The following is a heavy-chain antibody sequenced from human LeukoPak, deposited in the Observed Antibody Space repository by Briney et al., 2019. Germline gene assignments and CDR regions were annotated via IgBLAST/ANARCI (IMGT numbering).Heavy chain of an antibody. Sequence: AGGSLRLSCAASGFTFSGSAMHWVRQASGKGLEWVGRIRSKANSYATAYAASVKGRFTISRDDSKNTAYLQMNSLKTEDTAVYYCSASHGSGSYPDYWGQGTLVTVSS. CDR1: GFTFSGSA. V-gene: IGHV3-73*01. D-gene: IGHD3-10*01. CDR3: SASHGSGSYPDY. J-gene: IGHJ4*02. CDR2: IRSKANSYAT.